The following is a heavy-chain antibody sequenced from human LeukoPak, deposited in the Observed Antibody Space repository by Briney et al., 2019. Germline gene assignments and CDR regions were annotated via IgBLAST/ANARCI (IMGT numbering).Heavy chain of an antibody. V-gene: IGHV3-30*02. J-gene: IGHJ4*02. D-gene: IGHD2-8*01. CDR2: IGYSGTNT. CDR1: GVSFSSFG. CDR3: ERDLNGKYYIAY. Sequence: PGGSLRLSCAASGVSFSSFGRHWVRQAPGEGLEWVAYIGYSGTNTHYADSVKGRFTISRDNSKNTVHLQMNSLRAADTAPYSCERDLNGKYYIAYWGQGTLVTVSS.